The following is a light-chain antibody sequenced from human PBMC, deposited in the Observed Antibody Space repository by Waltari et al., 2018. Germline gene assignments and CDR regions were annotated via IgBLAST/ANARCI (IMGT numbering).Light chain of an antibody. CDR2: GAS. Sequence: EIVLTQSPGTLPLSPGERATLPCRTSRSVSSSYLAWYQQKPGQAPRLVIYGASRRATGTPDRFSGSGSGADFTLTISRLEPEDFAVYYCHHYADSSYTFGQGTKLEI. V-gene: IGKV3-20*01. CDR1: RSVSSSY. CDR3: HHYADSSYT. J-gene: IGKJ2*01.